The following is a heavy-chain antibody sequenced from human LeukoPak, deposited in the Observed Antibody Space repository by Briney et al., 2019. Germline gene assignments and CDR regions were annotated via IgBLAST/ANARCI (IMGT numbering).Heavy chain of an antibody. Sequence: PGGSLRLSCAASGFTFSSYAMHWVRQAPGKGLEYVSAISSNGGSTYYANSVKGRFTISRDNSKNTLYLQMGSLRAEDMAVYYCARDPDSSGWSHFDYWGQGTLVTVSS. CDR3: ARDPDSSGWSHFDY. CDR1: GFTFSSYA. D-gene: IGHD6-19*01. J-gene: IGHJ4*02. CDR2: ISSNGGST. V-gene: IGHV3-64*01.